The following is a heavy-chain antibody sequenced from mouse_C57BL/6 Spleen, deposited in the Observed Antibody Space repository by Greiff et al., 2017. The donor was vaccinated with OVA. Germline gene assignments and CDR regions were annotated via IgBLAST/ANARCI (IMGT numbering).Heavy chain of an antibody. CDR3: AREQLRLRGWFAY. CDR2: IWSGGST. CDR1: GFSLTSYG. Sequence: VQVVESGPGLVQPSQSLSITCTVSGFSLTSYGVHWVRQSPGKGLEWLGVIWSGGSTDYNAAFISRLSISKDNSKSQVFFKMNSLQADDTAIYYCAREQLRLRGWFAYWGQGTLVTVSA. D-gene: IGHD3-2*02. J-gene: IGHJ3*01. V-gene: IGHV2-2*01.